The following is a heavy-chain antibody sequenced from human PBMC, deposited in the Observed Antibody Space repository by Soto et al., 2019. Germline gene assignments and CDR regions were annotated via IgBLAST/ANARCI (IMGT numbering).Heavy chain of an antibody. CDR1: GFTFSTYR. D-gene: IGHD3-22*01. Sequence: PGGSLRLSCAASGFTFSTYRMAWVRQVPGKGLEWVSAISSGGDNTHYADSVKGRFTITRDNSKNMLYLEMNSLTVEDTAVYYCVRRAQYFDGTGFHAFDIWGQGTRVTVSS. CDR2: ISSGGDNT. V-gene: IGHV3-23*01. J-gene: IGHJ3*02. CDR3: VRRAQYFDGTGFHAFDI.